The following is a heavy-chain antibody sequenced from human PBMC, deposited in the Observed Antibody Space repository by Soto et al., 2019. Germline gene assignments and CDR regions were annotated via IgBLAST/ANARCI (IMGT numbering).Heavy chain of an antibody. J-gene: IGHJ4*02. V-gene: IGHV3-33*01. CDR1: GFTFSNSG. D-gene: IGHD5-18*01. CDR3: ARDHSYGYAGFDQ. CDR2: IWYDGSKT. Sequence: GESLKISCAASGFTFSNSGMHWVRQAPGKGLEWVAVIWYDGSKTYYGDSVKGRFTISRDNSKNTLFLQMNSLRAEDTAVYYCARDHSYGYAGFDQWGQGTLVTVSS.